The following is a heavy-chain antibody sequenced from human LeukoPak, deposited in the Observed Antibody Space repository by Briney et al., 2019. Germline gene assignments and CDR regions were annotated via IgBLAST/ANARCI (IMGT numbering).Heavy chain of an antibody. Sequence: GGSLRLSCAASGFIFSSSAMSWVRQAPGKGLEWVSTIDNSGTTYCPDSVKGRFTISRDNSKNTLYLQMNSLRAEDTATYYCAKSRGSGTYCFDYWGQGALVTVSS. J-gene: IGHJ4*02. CDR3: AKSRGSGTYCFDY. D-gene: IGHD3-10*01. CDR2: IDNSGTT. CDR1: GFIFSSSA. V-gene: IGHV3-23*01.